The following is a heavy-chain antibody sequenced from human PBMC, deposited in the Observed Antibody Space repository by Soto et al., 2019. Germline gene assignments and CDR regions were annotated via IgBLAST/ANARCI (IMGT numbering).Heavy chain of an antibody. D-gene: IGHD2-2*01. CDR2: IIPIPGTA. Sequence: QVQLVQSGAEVKKPGSSVKVSCKASGGTFGSYAISWVRQAPGQGLEWMGGIIPIPGTANYAQRFQGRDTIAADESTSTAYMELSGVRSEDTAVYYCARSQGSSTSLEIYYYYYYGMDVWGQGTTVTVSS. CDR1: GGTFGSYA. CDR3: ARSQGSSTSLEIYYYYYYGMDV. J-gene: IGHJ6*02. V-gene: IGHV1-69*01.